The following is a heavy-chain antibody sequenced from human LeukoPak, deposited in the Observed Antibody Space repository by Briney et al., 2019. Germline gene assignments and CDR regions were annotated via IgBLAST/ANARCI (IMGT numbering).Heavy chain of an antibody. V-gene: IGHV3-23*01. D-gene: IGHD1-26*01. J-gene: IGHJ4*02. CDR1: GFTFNSYA. CDR2: ISGSGGGT. CDR3: AKDLGRYLNKYFDY. Sequence: PGGSLRVSCAASGFTFNSYAMSWVRQAPEKGLGRGATISGSGGGTYYADSVKGRFTISRDDSKNTLYLQMNSLRAEDTAVYYCAKDLGRYLNKYFDYWGQGTLVTVSS.